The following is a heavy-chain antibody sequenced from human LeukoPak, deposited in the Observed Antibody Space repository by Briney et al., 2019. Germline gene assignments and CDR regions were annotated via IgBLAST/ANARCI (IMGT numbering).Heavy chain of an antibody. CDR3: ARLDEGLDL. J-gene: IGHJ5*02. CDR2: ISISGDTT. D-gene: IGHD6-6*01. Sequence: VQSGGSLRLSCGASGCTFSSHAMTWLRQAPGKGQGWVSAISISGDTTYYGDAVKGRFTISRDNSKKTVYLQMNSLRAQDTAVYYCARLDEGLDLWGQGTLVTVSS. V-gene: IGHV3-23*01. CDR1: GCTFSSHA.